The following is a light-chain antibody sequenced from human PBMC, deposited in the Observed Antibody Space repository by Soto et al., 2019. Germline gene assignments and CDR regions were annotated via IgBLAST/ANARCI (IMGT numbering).Light chain of an antibody. V-gene: IGKV3D-15*01. CDR3: QQYNNWPVT. Sequence: EIVMTQSPATLSVSPGERATLSCRASQSVSSNLAWYQQKPGQAPRLLIYGASIRATGIAARFSGSGSGTEFTLTIRSLQSEDFAVYYCQQYNNWPVTFGQGTKVDIK. CDR1: QSVSSN. J-gene: IGKJ1*01. CDR2: GAS.